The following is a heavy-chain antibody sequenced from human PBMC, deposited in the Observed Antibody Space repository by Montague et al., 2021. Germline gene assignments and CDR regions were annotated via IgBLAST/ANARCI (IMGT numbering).Heavy chain of an antibody. CDR3: ARVFSSWHVGWFDP. CDR2: IHYSGNS. Sequence: SETLSLTCTVSGASITSNIYYWGWIRQSPGKGLEWIGSIHYSGNSFYQPSLKSRITMAVDTSKNQFSLKLSSVTAADTAIYYRARVFSSWHVGWFDPWGQGTLVTVSS. D-gene: IGHD6-13*01. V-gene: IGHV4-39*07. J-gene: IGHJ5*02. CDR1: GASITSNIYY.